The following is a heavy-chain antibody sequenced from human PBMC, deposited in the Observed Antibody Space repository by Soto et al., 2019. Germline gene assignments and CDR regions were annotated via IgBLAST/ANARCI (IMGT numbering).Heavy chain of an antibody. V-gene: IGHV3-33*01. Sequence: QVQLVESGGGVVQPGRSLRLSCAASGFTFSSYGMHWVRQAPGKGLEWVAVIWYDGSNKYYADSVKGRFTISRDNSKNTRYLQMNSLRAEDTAVYYCARDFANILVVPAVVNWFDPWGQGTLVTVSS. D-gene: IGHD2-2*01. CDR3: ARDFANILVVPAVVNWFDP. J-gene: IGHJ5*02. CDR2: IWYDGSNK. CDR1: GFTFSSYG.